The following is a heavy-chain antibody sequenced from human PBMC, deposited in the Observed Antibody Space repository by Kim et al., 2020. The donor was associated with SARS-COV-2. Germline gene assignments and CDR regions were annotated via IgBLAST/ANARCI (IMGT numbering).Heavy chain of an antibody. V-gene: IGHV3-30*04. CDR2: ISYDGSNK. D-gene: IGHD1-26*01. Sequence: GGSLRLSCAASGFTFSSYAMHWVRQAPGKGLEWVAVISYDGSNKYYADSVKGRFTISRDNSKNTLYLQMNSLRAEDTAVYYCARDFYPLVGATVDYWGQGTLVTVSS. CDR3: ARDFYPLVGATVDY. CDR1: GFTFSSYA. J-gene: IGHJ4*02.